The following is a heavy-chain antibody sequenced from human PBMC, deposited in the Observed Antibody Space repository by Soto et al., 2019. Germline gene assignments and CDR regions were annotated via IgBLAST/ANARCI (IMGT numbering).Heavy chain of an antibody. CDR3: ARVAVAGIGLEDY. CDR2: ISAYNGNT. D-gene: IGHD6-19*01. V-gene: IGHV1-18*03. J-gene: IGHJ4*02. CDR1: GYTFPSYG. Sequence: SVKVSCKASGYTFPSYGISWVRQAPGQGLEWMGWISAYNGNTNYAHKLQGRVTMNTDTSTSTAYMELRSLRSDDMAVYYCARVAVAGIGLEDYWGQGTLVTVSS.